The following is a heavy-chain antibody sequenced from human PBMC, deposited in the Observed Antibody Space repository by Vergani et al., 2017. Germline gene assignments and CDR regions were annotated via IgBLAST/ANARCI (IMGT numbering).Heavy chain of an antibody. CDR2: ISSGSTYK. J-gene: IGHJ4*02. V-gene: IGHV3-21*03. CDR1: EFTFSTYS. D-gene: IGHD2-21*01. CDR3: ARGGKKVGYWRHNYLDF. Sequence: EVQLVESGGGLVQTGGSLRLSCAASEFTFSTYSMNWVRQAPGKGLEWVSCISSGSTYKLYADSVKDRFTISRDNAKSTLYRHMSSLRAEDTAIYNWARGGKKVGYWRHNYLDFWGQGTLVTVSS.